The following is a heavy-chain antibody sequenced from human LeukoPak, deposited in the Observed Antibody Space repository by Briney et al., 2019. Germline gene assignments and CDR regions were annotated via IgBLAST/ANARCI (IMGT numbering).Heavy chain of an antibody. V-gene: IGHV1-46*01. Sequence: ASVKVSCKASGYTFTNYYMHWVRQAPGQGLEWMGIINPSGGGTSYAQKFQGRLTMTRDTSTSTVYMELSSLTSEDTAVYYCAKGPRGYSYGYGGDYWGQGTLVTVSS. J-gene: IGHJ4*02. CDR3: AKGPRGYSYGYGGDY. CDR1: GYTFTNYY. CDR2: INPSGGGT. D-gene: IGHD5-18*01.